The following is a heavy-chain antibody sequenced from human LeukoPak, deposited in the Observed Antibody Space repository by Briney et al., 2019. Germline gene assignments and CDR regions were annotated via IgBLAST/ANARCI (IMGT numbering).Heavy chain of an antibody. CDR3: AREMVRGVIDY. D-gene: IGHD3-10*01. CDR1: GFTVSSNY. J-gene: IGHJ4*02. Sequence: GRSLRLSCAASGFTVSSNYMSWGRQAPGMGLEWVSVIYSGGSTYYADSVKGRFTISRDNSKNTLYLQMNSLRAEDTAVYYCAREMVRGVIDYWGQGTLLTVSS. CDR2: IYSGGST. V-gene: IGHV3-53*01.